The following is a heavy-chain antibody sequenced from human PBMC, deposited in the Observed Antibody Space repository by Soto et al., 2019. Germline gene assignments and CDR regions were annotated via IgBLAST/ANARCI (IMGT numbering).Heavy chain of an antibody. J-gene: IGHJ5*02. CDR2: SNAGNGNT. D-gene: IGHD6-13*01. Sequence: ASVKVSCKASGYTFTSYAMHWVRQAPGQRLEWMGWSNAGNGNTKYSQEFQGRVTITADESTSTAYMELSSLRSEDTAVYYCARGLRRGSSSWYWFDPWGQGTLVTVSS. CDR1: GYTFTSYA. V-gene: IGHV1-3*02. CDR3: ARGLRRGSSSWYWFDP.